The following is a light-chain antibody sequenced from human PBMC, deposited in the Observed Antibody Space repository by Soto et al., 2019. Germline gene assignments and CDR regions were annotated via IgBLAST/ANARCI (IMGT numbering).Light chain of an antibody. J-gene: IGLJ1*01. Sequence: QSALTQPASVSGSPGQSITISCTGTSSDSASYNHVSWYQQHPGKAPKLMIYQVTNRPSGVSNRFSGSRSGNTASLTISGLQAEDEADYYCSSYSGSSTYVFGTGTKVTVL. V-gene: IGLV2-14*01. CDR2: QVT. CDR3: SSYSGSSTYV. CDR1: SSDSASYNH.